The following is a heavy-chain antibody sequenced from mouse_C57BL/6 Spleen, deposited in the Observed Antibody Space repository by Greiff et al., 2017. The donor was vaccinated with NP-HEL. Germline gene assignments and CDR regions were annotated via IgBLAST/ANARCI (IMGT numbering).Heavy chain of an antibody. CDR2: IRNKANGYTT. J-gene: IGHJ2*01. Sequence: EVKLVESGGGLVQPGGSLSLSCAASGFTFTDYYMSWVRQPPGKALEWLGFIRNKANGYTTEYSASVKGRFTISRDNSQSILYLQMNALRAEDSATYYCARCNYYGSSYLDYWGQGTTLTVSS. CDR3: ARCNYYGSSYLDY. V-gene: IGHV7-3*01. D-gene: IGHD1-1*01. CDR1: GFTFTDYY.